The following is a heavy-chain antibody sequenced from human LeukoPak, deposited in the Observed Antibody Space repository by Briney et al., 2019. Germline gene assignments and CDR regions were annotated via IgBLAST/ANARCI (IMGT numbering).Heavy chain of an antibody. D-gene: IGHD4-23*01. Sequence: GASVKVSCKASGYTFTSYGISWVRQAPGQGLEWMGWISAYNGNTNYAQKLQGRVTMTTDTSASTAYMELRSLRSDDTAVYYCARVVVPGGGNSRWFDPWGQGTLVTVSS. CDR2: ISAYNGNT. CDR1: GYTFTSYG. V-gene: IGHV1-18*01. CDR3: ARVVVPGGGNSRWFDP. J-gene: IGHJ5*02.